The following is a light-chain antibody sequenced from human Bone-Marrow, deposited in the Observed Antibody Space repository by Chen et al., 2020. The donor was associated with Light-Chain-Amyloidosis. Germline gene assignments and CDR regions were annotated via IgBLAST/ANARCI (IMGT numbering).Light chain of an antibody. V-gene: IGKV2-40*01. J-gene: IGKJ4*01. CDR3: MQRIQFPLT. CDR2: TLS. CDR1: QSLVDSGDGNTY. Sequence: IVLTQTPLSLPVTPGEPASISCRSSQSLVDSGDGNTYLDWYVQKPGQSPDILIYTLSYRASGVPDRFSGSESGTHFTQNISRVEAEDVGVYYCMQRIQFPLTFGGGTKVEIK.